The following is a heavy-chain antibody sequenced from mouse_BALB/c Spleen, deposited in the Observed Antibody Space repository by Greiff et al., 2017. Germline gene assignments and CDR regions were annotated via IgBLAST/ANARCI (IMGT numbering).Heavy chain of an antibody. CDR3: ARRGNFDY. CDR2: ISYSGST. V-gene: IGHV3-2*02. CDR1: GYSITSDYA. D-gene: IGHD2-14*01. J-gene: IGHJ2*01. Sequence: VQLKESGPGLVKPSQSLSLTCTVTGYSITSDYAWNWIRQFPGNKLEWMGYISYSGSTSYNPSLKSRISITRDTSKNQFFLQLNSVTTEDTATYYCARRGNFDYWGQGTTLTVAS.